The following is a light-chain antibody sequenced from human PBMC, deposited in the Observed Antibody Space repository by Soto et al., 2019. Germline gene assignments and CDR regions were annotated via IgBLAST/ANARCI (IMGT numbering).Light chain of an antibody. J-gene: IGKJ1*01. CDR2: DAS. V-gene: IGKV1-5*01. Sequence: DIQMTQSPSTLSASVGDRVTITCRASQSISSWLAWYQQKPGTSPKLLIYDASTLESGVPSRFSGSGSGTEFTLTISSLQPDDFATYYCQQYNSYSWTVGQGTKVDIK. CDR3: QQYNSYSWT. CDR1: QSISSW.